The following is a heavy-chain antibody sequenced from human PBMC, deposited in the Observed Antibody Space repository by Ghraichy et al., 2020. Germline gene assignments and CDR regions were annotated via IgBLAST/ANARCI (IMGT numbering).Heavy chain of an antibody. V-gene: IGHV4-39*07. Sequence: SQTLSLTCSLSGGSLKNSSFHWAWIRQSPGKGLEWIGSFSHSGNTFHPALESRVSISVGTFEDHFSLTLTSVTAADTAIYYCASHVYFGEVPSDNWFDSWGQGILVSVSS. D-gene: IGHD3-10*01. CDR3: ASHVYFGEVPSDNWFDS. CDR1: GGSLKNSSFH. J-gene: IGHJ5*01. CDR2: FSHSGNT.